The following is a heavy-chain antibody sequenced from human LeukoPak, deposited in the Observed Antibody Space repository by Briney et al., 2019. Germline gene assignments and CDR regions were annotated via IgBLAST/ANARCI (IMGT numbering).Heavy chain of an antibody. Sequence: SETLSLTCAVYGGSFSVYYCSWIRQPPGKGLEWIGEINHSGSTNYNPSLKSRVTISVDTSKNQFSLKLRSVTAADTAVYYCARVDIYYYYGMDVWGQGTTVTVSS. V-gene: IGHV4-34*01. D-gene: IGHD3-9*01. J-gene: IGHJ6*02. CDR2: INHSGST. CDR1: GGSFSVYY. CDR3: ARVDIYYYYGMDV.